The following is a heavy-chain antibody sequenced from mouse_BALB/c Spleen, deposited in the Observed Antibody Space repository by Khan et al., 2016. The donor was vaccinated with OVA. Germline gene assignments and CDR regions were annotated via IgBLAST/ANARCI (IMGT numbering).Heavy chain of an antibody. CDR2: IYPGSGST. J-gene: IGHJ3*01. CDR1: GYTFTDYI. D-gene: IGHD2-1*01. V-gene: IGHV1-77*01. Sequence: QVQLKESGPELVKPGASVKMSCKASGYTFTDYIMSWVKQRTGQGLEWIGEIYPGSGSTYYNEKFKGKATLTADTSSNTAYMHLSSLTSEDSAVXFCATSPYGNSFAYWGQGTLVTVSA. CDR3: ATSPYGNSFAY.